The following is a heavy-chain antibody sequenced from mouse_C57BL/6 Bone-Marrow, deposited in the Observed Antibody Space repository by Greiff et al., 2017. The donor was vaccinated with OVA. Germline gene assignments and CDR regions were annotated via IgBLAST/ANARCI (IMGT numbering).Heavy chain of an antibody. D-gene: IGHD2-3*01. V-gene: IGHV1-52*01. CDR1: GYTFTSYW. CDR3: ARLDGSWFAY. J-gene: IGHJ3*01. CDR2: IDPSDSET. Sequence: QVQLKQPGAELVRPGSSVKLSCKASGYTFTSYWMHWVKQRPIQGLEWIGNIDPSDSETHYNQKFKDKATLTVDKSSSTAYMQLSSLTSEDSAVYYCARLDGSWFAYWGQGTLVTVSA.